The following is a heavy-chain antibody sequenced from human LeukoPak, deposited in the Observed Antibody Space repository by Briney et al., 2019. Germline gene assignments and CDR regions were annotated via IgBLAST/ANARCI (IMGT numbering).Heavy chain of an antibody. CDR2: IYYSGST. V-gene: IGHV4-61*01. CDR1: GGSVSSGSYY. D-gene: IGHD1-26*01. Sequence: SETLSHTCTVSGGSVSSGSYYWSWIRQPPGKGLEWIGYIYYSGSTKYNPSLKSRVTISIDTSKNQFSLKLSSVTAADTAIYYCAGVVGGSYSMDVWGQGTTVTVSS. J-gene: IGHJ6*02. CDR3: AGVVGGSYSMDV.